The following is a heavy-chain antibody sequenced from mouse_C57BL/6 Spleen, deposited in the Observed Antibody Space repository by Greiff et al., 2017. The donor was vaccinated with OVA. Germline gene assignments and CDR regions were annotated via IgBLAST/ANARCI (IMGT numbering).Heavy chain of an antibody. J-gene: IGHJ3*01. D-gene: IGHD2-4*01. CDR2: IYPGDGDT. V-gene: IGHV1-80*01. CDR3: ARRYYDYDEAWFAY. Sequence: VQLQQSGAELVKPGASVKISCKASGYAFSSYWMNWVKQRPGKGLEWIGQIYPGDGDTNYNGKFKGKATLTADKSSSTAYMQLSSLTSEDSAVYFCARRYYDYDEAWFAYWGQGTLVTVSA. CDR1: GYAFSSYW.